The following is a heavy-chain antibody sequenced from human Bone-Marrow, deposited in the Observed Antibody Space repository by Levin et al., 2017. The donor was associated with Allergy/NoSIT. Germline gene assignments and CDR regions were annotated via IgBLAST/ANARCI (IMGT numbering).Heavy chain of an antibody. CDR1: GFTFSSYW. Sequence: GGALRLSCVASGFTFSSYWMSWVRQAPGKGLEWVANIKQDGSEKYYVDSVKGRFTISRDNAKNSLYLQMNSLRAEDTAVYYCARGGCSGGSCYSYYFDCWGQGTLVTVSS. V-gene: IGHV3-7*01. CDR2: IKQDGSEK. J-gene: IGHJ4*02. CDR3: ARGGCSGGSCYSYYFDC. D-gene: IGHD2-15*01.